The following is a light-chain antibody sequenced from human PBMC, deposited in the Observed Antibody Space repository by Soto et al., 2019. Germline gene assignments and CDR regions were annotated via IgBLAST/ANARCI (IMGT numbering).Light chain of an antibody. CDR2: GSD. Sequence: QSVLSQPPSTSGTPGQRVTISCSGGTSNIGTYTVSWYQQFPETAPRLLIYGSDRLPSGVPDRFSGSKSGTSASLSIGGLHSEDEAHYYCAAWDDSLDGPTFGGGIQLTVL. J-gene: IGLJ2*01. CDR1: TSNIGTYT. V-gene: IGLV1-44*01. CDR3: AAWDDSLDGPT.